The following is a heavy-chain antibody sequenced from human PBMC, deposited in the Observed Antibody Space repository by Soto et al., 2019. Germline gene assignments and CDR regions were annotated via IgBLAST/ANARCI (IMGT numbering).Heavy chain of an antibody. J-gene: IGHJ6*02. V-gene: IGHV3-23*01. Sequence: EVQLLESGGGLVQAGGSLRLSCVASGFTFSTHAMSWVRQVPGKGLEWVSTISGSGGNIYYGESVKGRFTISRDDPKNTLYLDMNSLRVEDTAGYYCAKDPPWTVGPLAMDVWGQETTVTVSS. CDR1: GFTFSTHA. CDR3: AKDPPWTVGPLAMDV. D-gene: IGHD2-2*01. CDR2: ISGSGGNI.